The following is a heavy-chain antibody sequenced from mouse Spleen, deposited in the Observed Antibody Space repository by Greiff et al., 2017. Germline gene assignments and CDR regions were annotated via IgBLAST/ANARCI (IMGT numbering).Heavy chain of an antibody. Sequence: VQLQQSGPQLVRPGASVKISCKASGYSFTSYWMHWVKQRPGQGLEWIGMIDPSDSETRLNQKFKDKATLTVDKSSSTAYMQLSSPTSEDSAVYYCAPGGNPWFAYWGQGTTLTVSS. CDR3: APGGNPWFAY. D-gene: IGHD1-1*02. CDR1: GYSFTSYW. CDR2: IDPSDSET. V-gene: IGHV1S126*01. J-gene: IGHJ2*01.